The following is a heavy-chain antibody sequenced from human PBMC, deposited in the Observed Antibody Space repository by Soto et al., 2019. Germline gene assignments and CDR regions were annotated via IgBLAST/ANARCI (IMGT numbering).Heavy chain of an antibody. CDR1: GFSFSSSW. CDR2: INTDGTCT. D-gene: IGHD3-22*01. V-gene: IGHV3-74*01. CDR3: ARVGGYYYDY. J-gene: IGHJ4*02. Sequence: GGSLRLSCAASGFSFSSSWMHWVRQAPGMGLVWVSRINTDGTCTSYADSVKGRFTISRDNAKNTVYLQMNSLRAEDTAVYYCARVGGYYYDYWGQGTLVTVSS.